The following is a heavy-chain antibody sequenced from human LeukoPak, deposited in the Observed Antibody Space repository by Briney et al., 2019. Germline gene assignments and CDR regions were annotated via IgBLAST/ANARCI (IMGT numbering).Heavy chain of an antibody. J-gene: IGHJ5*02. CDR1: GYSISSGYY. CDR3: ARDSSERVLLWFGELSANWFDP. V-gene: IGHV4-38-2*02. CDR2: IYHSGST. Sequence: SETLSLTCTVSGYSISSGYYWGWIRQPPGKGLEWIGSIYHSGSTYYNPSLKSRVTISVDTSKNQFSLKLSSVTAADTAVYYCARDSSERVLLWFGELSANWFDPWGQGTLVTVSS. D-gene: IGHD3-10*01.